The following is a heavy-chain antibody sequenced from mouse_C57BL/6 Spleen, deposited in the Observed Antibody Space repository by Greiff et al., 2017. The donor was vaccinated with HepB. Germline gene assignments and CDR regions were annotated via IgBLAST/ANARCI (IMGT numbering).Heavy chain of an antibody. J-gene: IGHJ1*03. V-gene: IGHV2-4*01. Sequence: QVQLQQSGPGLVQPSQSLSITCTVSGFSLTSYGVHWVRQPPGKGLEWLGVIWSGGSTDYNAAFISRLSISKDNSKSQVFFKMNSLQADDTAIYNCAKVGATTVVEDWYFDVWGTGTTVTVSS. CDR2: IWSGGST. CDR1: GFSLTSYG. D-gene: IGHD1-1*01. CDR3: AKVGATTVVEDWYFDV.